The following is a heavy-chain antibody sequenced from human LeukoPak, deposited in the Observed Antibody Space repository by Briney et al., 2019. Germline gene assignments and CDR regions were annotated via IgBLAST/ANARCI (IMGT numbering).Heavy chain of an antibody. Sequence: PGGSLRLSCAASGFTFSSYGMHWVRQAPGKGLEWVAFIRYDGSNKYYADSVKGRFTISRDNSKNTLYLQMNSLRAEDTAVYYCAKDRPPVGYYDSSGYPGAFDIWGQGTMVTVSS. D-gene: IGHD3-22*01. V-gene: IGHV3-30*02. CDR3: AKDRPPVGYYDSSGYPGAFDI. J-gene: IGHJ3*02. CDR2: IRYDGSNK. CDR1: GFTFSSYG.